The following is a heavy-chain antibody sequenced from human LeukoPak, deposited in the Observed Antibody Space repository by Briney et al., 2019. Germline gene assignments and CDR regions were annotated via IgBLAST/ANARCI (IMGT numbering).Heavy chain of an antibody. CDR1: GGSISSSSYY. Sequence: PSETLSLTCTVSGGSISSSSYYWGWIRQPPGKGLEWIGSIYYSGSTYYNPSLKSRVTISVDTSKNQFSLKLSSVTAADTAVYYCAALRSGSYFLDYWGQGTLVTVSS. D-gene: IGHD1-26*01. J-gene: IGHJ4*02. V-gene: IGHV4-39*01. CDR2: IYYSGST. CDR3: AALRSGSYFLDY.